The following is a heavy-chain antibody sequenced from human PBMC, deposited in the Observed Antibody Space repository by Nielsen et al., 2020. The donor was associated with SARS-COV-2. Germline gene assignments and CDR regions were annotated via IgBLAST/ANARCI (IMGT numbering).Heavy chain of an antibody. J-gene: IGHJ4*02. CDR3: AREDIAAGNDY. Sequence: GESLKISCAASGFTFSSYGMHWVRQAPGKGLEWVAVISYDGSNKYYADSVKGRFTISRDNAKNSLYLQMNSLRAEDTAVYYCAREDIAAGNDYWGQGTLVTVSS. D-gene: IGHD6-13*01. CDR1: GFTFSSYG. V-gene: IGHV3-33*05. CDR2: ISYDGSNK.